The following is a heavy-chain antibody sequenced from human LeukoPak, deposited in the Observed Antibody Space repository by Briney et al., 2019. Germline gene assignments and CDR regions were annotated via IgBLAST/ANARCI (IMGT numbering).Heavy chain of an antibody. Sequence: PGGSLRLSCAASGFTFSSYAMHWVRQAPGKGLEWVAVISYDGSNKYYADSVKGRFTISRDNSKNTLYLQMNSLRAEDTAVYYCARVSGSYFDAFDIWGQGTMVTVSS. D-gene: IGHD1-26*01. CDR3: ARVSGSYFDAFDI. V-gene: IGHV3-30*04. CDR1: GFTFSSYA. J-gene: IGHJ3*02. CDR2: ISYDGSNK.